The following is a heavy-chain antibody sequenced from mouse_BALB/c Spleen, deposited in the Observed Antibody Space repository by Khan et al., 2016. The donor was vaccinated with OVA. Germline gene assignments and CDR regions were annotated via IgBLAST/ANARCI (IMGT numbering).Heavy chain of an antibody. V-gene: IGHV2-6-7*01. J-gene: IGHJ4*01. Sequence: QVQLKESGPGLVAPSQSLSITCNVSGFSLTGYGVNWVRQPPGKGLEWLGVIWGDGITEYNSAHKSRLSISKDNYKSQVFLKMNSLQTDDTARYYCARGPYFGNDCAMDYWGQGTSVTVSS. CDR2: IWGDGIT. D-gene: IGHD2-10*01. CDR1: GFSLTGYG. CDR3: ARGPYFGNDCAMDY.